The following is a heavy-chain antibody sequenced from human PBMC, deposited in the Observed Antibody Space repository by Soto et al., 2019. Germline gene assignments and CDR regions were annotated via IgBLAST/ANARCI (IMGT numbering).Heavy chain of an antibody. J-gene: IGHJ3*01. D-gene: IGHD4-17*01. CDR1: GFTFSSYS. Sequence: EVQLEESGGGLVKPGGSLRLSCAASGFTFSSYSMNWVRLAPRKGLEWVSSISSRGGWIYYADSMRGRFTISRDNARDSPYLQMTSLRAGDTAVYYCAKSSGDFLRSDGFGVWGQGSMVTVSS. CDR3: AKSSGDFLRSDGFGV. V-gene: IGHV3-21*01. CDR2: ISSRGGWI.